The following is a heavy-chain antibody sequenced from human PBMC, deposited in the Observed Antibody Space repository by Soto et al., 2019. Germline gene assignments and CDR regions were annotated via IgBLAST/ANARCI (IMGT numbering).Heavy chain of an antibody. CDR1: GFTFSSYG. D-gene: IGHD2-2*01. J-gene: IGHJ3*02. V-gene: IGHV3-33*01. Sequence: GGSLRLSCAASGFTFSSYGMHWVRQAPGKGLEWVAVIWYDGSNKYYADSVKGRFTISRDNSKNTLYLQMNSLRAEDTAVNYCATARPIYDCSSTSCYDDAFDIWGQGTMVTVSS. CDR3: ATARPIYDCSSTSCYDDAFDI. CDR2: IWYDGSNK.